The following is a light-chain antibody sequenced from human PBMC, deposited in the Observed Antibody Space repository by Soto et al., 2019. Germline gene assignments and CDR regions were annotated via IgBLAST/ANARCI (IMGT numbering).Light chain of an antibody. V-gene: IGLV2-8*01. CDR2: EVS. CDR1: SSDVGGYNY. J-gene: IGLJ1*01. CDR3: SSYAGSNNVV. Sequence: QSVLTQPASVSGSPGQSITISCTGTSSDVGGYNYVSWYQQHPGKAPKLMIYEVSERPSGVPDRFSGSKSSNTASLTVSGLQAEDEADYYCSSYAGSNNVVFGTGTKVTVL.